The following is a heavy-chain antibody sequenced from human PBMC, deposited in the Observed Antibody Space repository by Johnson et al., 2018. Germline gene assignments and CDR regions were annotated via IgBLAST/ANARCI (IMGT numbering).Heavy chain of an antibody. Sequence: VQLVQSGGGLVQPGGSLRLSCAASGFTFSSYAIHWVRQAPGKGLEYVSVISSDGGSTSYANSVKGRFTISRDNSKNTLYLHMGSLRDEDMAVYYCVVFAGAYGGVMGHYFDYWGQGTLVTVSS. CDR1: GFTFSSYA. V-gene: IGHV3-64*01. J-gene: IGHJ4*02. CDR3: VVFAGAYGGVMGHYFDY. D-gene: IGHD3-16*01. CDR2: ISSDGGST.